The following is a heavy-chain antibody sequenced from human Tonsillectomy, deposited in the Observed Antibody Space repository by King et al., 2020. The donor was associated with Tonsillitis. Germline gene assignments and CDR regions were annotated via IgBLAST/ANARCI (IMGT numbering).Heavy chain of an antibody. CDR2: IYYSGST. J-gene: IGHJ4*02. D-gene: IGHD1-26*01. Sequence: QLQESGPGLVKPSETLSLTCTVSGGSIRSSDYYWGWIRQPPGKGLEWIGSIYYSGSTSYNPSLKSRVTISVDRSKNHFSLKLSSVTAADTAVYYCGAPYLSGRYLDNWGQGTLVAVSS. V-gene: IGHV4-39*07. CDR1: GGSIRSSDYY. CDR3: GAPYLSGRYLDN.